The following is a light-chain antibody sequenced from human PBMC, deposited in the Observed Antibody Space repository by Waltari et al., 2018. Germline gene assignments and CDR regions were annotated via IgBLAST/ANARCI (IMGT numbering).Light chain of an antibody. CDR2: EAS. CDR1: ESVSRY. Sequence: SCRARESVSRYLAWYQQKPGQAPRLLIFEASKRATGIPARFSGSGSGTDFTLTISSLEPEDFAVYYCQHRSDWPLTFGGGTKVEIK. CDR3: QHRSDWPLT. J-gene: IGKJ4*01. V-gene: IGKV3-11*01.